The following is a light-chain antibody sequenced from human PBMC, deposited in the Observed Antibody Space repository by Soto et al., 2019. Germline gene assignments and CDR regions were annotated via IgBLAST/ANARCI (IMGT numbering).Light chain of an antibody. V-gene: IGKV1-5*03. CDR1: QTIGTW. CDR3: QQVKSYPRT. CDR2: KAS. J-gene: IGKJ4*01. Sequence: DIQMTQSTSTLSASLGDTVTITCRASQTIGTWLAWYQQKPAKAPKLLIYKASTLESGVPSRFSGSGYGTEFNLTISSLQADDFATYYCQQVKSYPRTFGGGTKVDIK.